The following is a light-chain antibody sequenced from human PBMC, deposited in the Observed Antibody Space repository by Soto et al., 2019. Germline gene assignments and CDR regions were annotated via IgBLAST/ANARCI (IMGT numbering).Light chain of an antibody. CDR2: GAS. CDR1: QSVSNSH. V-gene: IGKV3-20*01. CDR3: QQYDRSPL. Sequence: EIVLTQSPGALSLSPGERATLSCRASQSVSNSHSAWYQQKPGQAPRLLIYGASNRATGASDRFSGSGSGTDFTLTITRLEPEDSAVYYCQQYDRSPLFGGGTKVEI. J-gene: IGKJ4*01.